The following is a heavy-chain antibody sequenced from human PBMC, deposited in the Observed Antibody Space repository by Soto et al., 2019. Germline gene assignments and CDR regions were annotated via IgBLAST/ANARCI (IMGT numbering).Heavy chain of an antibody. CDR1: GGTFSSYA. J-gene: IGHJ4*02. CDR2: IIPTFGTA. V-gene: IGHV1-69*06. CDR3: AAPSFFSYKGYFDY. D-gene: IGHD1-1*01. Sequence: QVQLVQSGAEVKKPGSSVKVSCKASGGTFSSYAISWVRQAPGQGLEWMGGIIPTFGTANYAQKFQCRGTLTADTSTSTAYMELSSLRSEDTAVFYCAAPSFFSYKGYFDYWGQGTLVTVSS.